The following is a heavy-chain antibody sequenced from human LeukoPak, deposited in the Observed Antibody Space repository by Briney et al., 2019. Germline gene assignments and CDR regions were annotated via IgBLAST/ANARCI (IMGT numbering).Heavy chain of an antibody. V-gene: IGHV4-34*01. CDR2: INHSGST. CDR1: GGSISRYY. CDR3: ARHEGDILTGYYNGFDY. Sequence: PSETPSLTCTVSGGSISRYYWSWIRQPPGKGLEWIGEINHSGSTNYNPSLKSRVTISVDTSKNQFSLKLSSVTAADTAVYYCARHEGDILTGYYNGFDYWGQGTLVTVSS. D-gene: IGHD3-9*01. J-gene: IGHJ4*02.